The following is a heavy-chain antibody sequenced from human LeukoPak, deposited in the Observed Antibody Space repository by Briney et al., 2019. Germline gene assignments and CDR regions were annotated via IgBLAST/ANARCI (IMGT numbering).Heavy chain of an antibody. V-gene: IGHV4-61*02. CDR1: GSSIRSGYY. Sequence: PSETLSLTCAVSGSSIRSGYYWSWIRQPAGKGLEWIGRIYTSGSTNYNPSLKSRVTISVDTSKNQFSLKLSSVTAADTAVYYCARVIAGATGAFDIWGQGTMVTVSS. CDR2: IYTSGST. D-gene: IGHD1-26*01. J-gene: IGHJ3*02. CDR3: ARVIAGATGAFDI.